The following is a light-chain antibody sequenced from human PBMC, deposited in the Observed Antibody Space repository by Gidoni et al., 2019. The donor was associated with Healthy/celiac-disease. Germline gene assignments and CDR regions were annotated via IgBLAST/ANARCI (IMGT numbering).Light chain of an antibody. Sequence: DFVLTQSLDSLAVSLCERATINCKSSQSVLYSSNNKNYLAWYQQKPGQPPKLLIYWAATRESGVPDRFSGSGSGTDFTLTIRSLQAEDVAVYYCQQYYSTPWTFGQGTKVEIK. V-gene: IGKV4-1*01. CDR3: QQYYSTPWT. CDR1: QSVLYSSNNKNY. CDR2: WAA. J-gene: IGKJ1*01.